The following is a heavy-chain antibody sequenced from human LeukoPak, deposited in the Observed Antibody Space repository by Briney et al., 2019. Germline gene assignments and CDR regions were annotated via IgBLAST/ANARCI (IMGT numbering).Heavy chain of an antibody. V-gene: IGHV3-21*01. CDR1: GFTFSNHN. Sequence: GGSLRLSCAASGFTFSNHNMNRVRQAPGKGMEWVSSISSSSNYIYYADSVKGRFTISRDNARNSLYLQTNSLRAEDTAMYYCAAHRDDFLTGYFDYWGQGTLVTVSS. D-gene: IGHD3-9*01. CDR2: ISSSSNYI. J-gene: IGHJ4*02. CDR3: AAHRDDFLTGYFDY.